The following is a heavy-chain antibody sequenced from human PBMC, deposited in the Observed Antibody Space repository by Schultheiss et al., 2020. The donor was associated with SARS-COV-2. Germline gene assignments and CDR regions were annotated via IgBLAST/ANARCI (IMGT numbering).Heavy chain of an antibody. CDR3: ASVWGIVIVPAAIDY. V-gene: IGHV4-39*07. CDR1: GGSISSSSYY. D-gene: IGHD2-2*02. Sequence: SETLSLTCTVSGGSISSSSYYWGWIRQPPGKGLEWIGEINHSGSTNYNPSLKSRVTISVDTSKNQFSLKLSSVTAADTAVYYCASVWGIVIVPAAIDYWGQGTLVTVSS. CDR2: INHSGST. J-gene: IGHJ4*02.